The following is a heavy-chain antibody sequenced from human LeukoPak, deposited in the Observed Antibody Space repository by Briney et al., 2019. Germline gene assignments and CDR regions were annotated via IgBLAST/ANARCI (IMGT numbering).Heavy chain of an antibody. Sequence: GSLRLSCAASGFTFDDYAMHWVRQAPGKGLEWVSLISGDGGSTYYADSVKGRFTISRDNSKNSLYLQMNSLRTEDTALYYCAKERNYYDSSGPFDYWGQGTLVTVSS. CDR2: ISGDGGST. D-gene: IGHD3-22*01. CDR1: GFTFDDYA. CDR3: AKERNYYDSSGPFDY. J-gene: IGHJ4*02. V-gene: IGHV3-43*02.